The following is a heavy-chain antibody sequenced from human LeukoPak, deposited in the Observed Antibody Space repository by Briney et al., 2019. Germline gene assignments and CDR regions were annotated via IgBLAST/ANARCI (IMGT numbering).Heavy chain of an antibody. CDR1: GFTFSSYA. D-gene: IGHD3-22*01. CDR3: VTPQYYYDAMGYYYYGMDV. Sequence: GGSLRLSCAASGFTFSSYAGHWVRPAPGKGLEWVAVISYDGSDEYYADSVKGRFIISRDNSRNTFFLQMNSLRTEDSGVYYCVTPQYYYDAMGYYYYGMDVWGQGTTVTVSS. J-gene: IGHJ6*02. CDR2: ISYDGSDE. V-gene: IGHV3-30-3*01.